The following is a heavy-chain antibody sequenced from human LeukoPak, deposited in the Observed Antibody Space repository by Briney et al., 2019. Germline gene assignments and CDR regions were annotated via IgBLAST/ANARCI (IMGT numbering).Heavy chain of an antibody. CDR2: IKKDGSEK. D-gene: IGHD2-15*01. CDR1: GFIFSGSW. J-gene: IGHJ4*02. Sequence: GGSLRLSCTASGFIFSGSWMAWIRQAPGKGLEWVAIIKKDGSEKYYVDSMKGRFTFSRDNAKNSLFLQMNSLRAEDTAIYYCTTDTWYSAGHWGQGTLVTVSS. V-gene: IGHV3-7*03. CDR3: TTDTWYSAGH.